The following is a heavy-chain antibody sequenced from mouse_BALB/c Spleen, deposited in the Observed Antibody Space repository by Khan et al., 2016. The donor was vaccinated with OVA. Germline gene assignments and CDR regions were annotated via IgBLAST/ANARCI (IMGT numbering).Heavy chain of an antibody. J-gene: IGHJ4*01. CDR3: ARMIFTTDYYGMDY. V-gene: IGHV1S135*01. Sequence: VQLQQSGPELVKPGASVKVSCTASGYSFSDYNMYWVKQSPEKSLEWIGSIDTYTGGTTYNQKLKGKATLTVDKSYSTAFLHLNSLTSEDCAVYFCARMIFTTDYYGMDYWGQGTLVTVS. D-gene: IGHD1-1*01. CDR2: IDTYTGGT. CDR1: GYSFSDYN.